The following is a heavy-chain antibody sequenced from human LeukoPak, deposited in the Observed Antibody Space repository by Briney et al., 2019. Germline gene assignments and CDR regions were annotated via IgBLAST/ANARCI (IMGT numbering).Heavy chain of an antibody. D-gene: IGHD6-19*01. CDR3: ASLPNKIRIAVAGPPREVDY. CDR2: ISSSSSYI. J-gene: IGHJ4*02. Sequence: GGSLRLSCAASGFTFSSYSMNWVRQAPGKGLEWVSSISSSSSYIYYADSVKGRFTISRDNAKNSLYLQMNSLRAEDTAVYYCASLPNKIRIAVAGPPREVDYWGQGTLVTVSS. V-gene: IGHV3-21*01. CDR1: GFTFSSYS.